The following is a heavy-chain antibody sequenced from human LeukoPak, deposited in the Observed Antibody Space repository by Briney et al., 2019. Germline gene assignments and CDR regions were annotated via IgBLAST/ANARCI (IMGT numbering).Heavy chain of an antibody. J-gene: IGHJ4*02. CDR2: ISSSSSYI. CDR1: GFTFSSYS. D-gene: IGHD3-3*01. V-gene: IGHV3-21*01. CDR3: ARSFWSGYPLYYFDY. Sequence: PGGSLRLSCAASGFTFSSYSMNWVRQAPGKGLEWVSSISSSSSYIYYADSVKGRFTISRDNAKNSLYLQMNSLRAEDTAVYYCARSFWSGYPLYYFDYWGQGTLVTVSS.